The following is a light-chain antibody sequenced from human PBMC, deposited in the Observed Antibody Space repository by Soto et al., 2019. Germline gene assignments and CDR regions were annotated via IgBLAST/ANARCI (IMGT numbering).Light chain of an antibody. CDR1: NIAIKS. J-gene: IGLJ2*01. CDR3: QVWDSSSDHRVV. V-gene: IGLV3-21*02. CDR2: DDG. Sequence: SYQLTQAPSVSGAPGQTARITGWGTNIAIKSGHWYQQKPGQAPVLVVYDDGDRPSGIPERFSGSHPGNTATLTNNRVEAGDEADYHCQVWDSSSDHRVVFGGGTKLTVL.